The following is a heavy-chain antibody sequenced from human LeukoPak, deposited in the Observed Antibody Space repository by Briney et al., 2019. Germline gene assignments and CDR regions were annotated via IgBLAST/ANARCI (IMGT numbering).Heavy chain of an antibody. CDR1: GFTFDDYA. Sequence: PGGSLRLSCAASGFTFDDYAMHWVRRAPGKGLEWVSGISWNSGSIGYADSVKGRFTISRDNAKNSLYLQMNSLRAEDTALYYCAKDSPYYYDSSGYYYGYYGMDVWGQGTTVTVSS. J-gene: IGHJ6*02. CDR2: ISWNSGSI. V-gene: IGHV3-9*01. D-gene: IGHD3-22*01. CDR3: AKDSPYYYDSSGYYYGYYGMDV.